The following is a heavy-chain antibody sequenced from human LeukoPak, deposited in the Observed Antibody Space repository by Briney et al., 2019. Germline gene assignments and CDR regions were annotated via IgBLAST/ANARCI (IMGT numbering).Heavy chain of an antibody. CDR3: AETRDTAMGDFDY. D-gene: IGHD5-18*01. J-gene: IGHJ4*02. CDR2: INHSGST. V-gene: IGHV4-34*01. Sequence: PSETLSLTCAVYGGSFSGYYWSWIRQPPGKGLEWIGEINHSGSTNYNPSLKSRVTISVDTSKNQFSLKLSSVTAADTAVYYCAETRDTAMGDFDYWGQGTLVTVSS. CDR1: GGSFSGYY.